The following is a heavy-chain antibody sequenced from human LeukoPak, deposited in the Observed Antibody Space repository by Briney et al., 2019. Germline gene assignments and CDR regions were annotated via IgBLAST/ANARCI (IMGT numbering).Heavy chain of an antibody. V-gene: IGHV3-21*01. D-gene: IGHD3-3*01. J-gene: IGHJ4*02. Sequence: GGSLRLSCAASGFTFSSYSMNWVRQAPGKGLEWVSSISSSSSYIYYADSVKGRFTISRDNAKNSLYLQMNSLRAEDTAVYYCARDDPITIFGVVTSCDYWGQGTLVTVSS. CDR2: ISSSSSYI. CDR3: ARDDPITIFGVVTSCDY. CDR1: GFTFSSYS.